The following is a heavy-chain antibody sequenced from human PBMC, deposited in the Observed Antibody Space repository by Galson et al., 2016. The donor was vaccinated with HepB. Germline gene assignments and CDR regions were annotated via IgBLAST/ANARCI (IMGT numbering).Heavy chain of an antibody. CDR3: APVTMNILGGVILFYDY. CDR1: GFSINNSGVG. CDR2: IYWDDDQ. Sequence: PALVKPTQTLTLTCTLSGFSINNSGVGVGWIRQPPGKALEWLALIYWDDDQRYSPSLKSRLSLTKDTSKNQVVLRMTNMDPVDTATYYCAPVTMNILGGVILFYDYWGQGTLVTVSS. J-gene: IGHJ4*02. D-gene: IGHD3-16*01. V-gene: IGHV2-5*02.